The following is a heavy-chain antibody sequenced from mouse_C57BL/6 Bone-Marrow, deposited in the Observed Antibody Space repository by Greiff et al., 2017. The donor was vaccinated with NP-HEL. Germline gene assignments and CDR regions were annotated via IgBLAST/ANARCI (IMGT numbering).Heavy chain of an antibody. Sequence: QVQLLQSGPDLVKPGASVKISCKASGFAFSSSWMNWVKQSPGKGLEWVGRIYPGDGDTTYTGKFKGKATLTADNAYSTAYMQLSSLTSEDAAVYICARRYGSSLDYWGQGTTRTVSS. D-gene: IGHD1-1*01. J-gene: IGHJ2*01. CDR1: GFAFSSSW. CDR3: ARRYGSSLDY. V-gene: IGHV1-82*01. CDR2: IYPGDGDT.